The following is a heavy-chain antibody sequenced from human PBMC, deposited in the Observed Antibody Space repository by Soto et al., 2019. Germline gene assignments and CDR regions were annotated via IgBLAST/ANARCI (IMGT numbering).Heavy chain of an antibody. D-gene: IGHD3-10*01. CDR2: VFHSGIT. CDR3: TKDVAGSPFTY. J-gene: IGHJ4*02. CDR1: GGSMKTTNW. V-gene: IGHV4-4*02. Sequence: VQLRESGPGQVKTSGTLSLTCAVSGGSMKTTNWWSWVRQPPAKGLEWIGEVFHSGITRYNPSLSRRATVSVDTSKNQFFLNLASVTAADTAVYYCTKDVAGSPFTYWGQGALVTVS.